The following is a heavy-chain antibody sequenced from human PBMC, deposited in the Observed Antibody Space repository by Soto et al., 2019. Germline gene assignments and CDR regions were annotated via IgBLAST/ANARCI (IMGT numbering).Heavy chain of an antibody. CDR1: GYTFTSYG. J-gene: IGHJ4*02. V-gene: IGHV1-18*01. Sequence: QVQLVQSGAEVKKPGASVTVSCKASGYTFTSYGISWVRQAPGQGLEWMGWISAYNGNTNYAQKLQGRVTMTTHTSPSTAYMELRRLRSDDTAVYYCARGPPMTFGGVIVNLSHFDYWGQGTLVTVSS. CDR3: ARGPPMTFGGVIVNLSHFDY. D-gene: IGHD3-16*02. CDR2: ISAYNGNT.